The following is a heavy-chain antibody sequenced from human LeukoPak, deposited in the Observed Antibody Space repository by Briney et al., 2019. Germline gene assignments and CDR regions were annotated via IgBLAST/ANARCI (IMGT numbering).Heavy chain of an antibody. Sequence: SETLSLTCTVSGGSISSSSYYWGWIRQPPGKGLEWIGSIYYSGGTYYNPSLKSRVTMSIDTSKNHFSLKLTSVTAADTATYYCARETSLAGFASGLGFNYWGQGTLVTVSS. J-gene: IGHJ4*02. CDR3: ARETSLAGFASGLGFNY. V-gene: IGHV4-39*07. D-gene: IGHD6-19*01. CDR2: IYYSGGT. CDR1: GGSISSSSYY.